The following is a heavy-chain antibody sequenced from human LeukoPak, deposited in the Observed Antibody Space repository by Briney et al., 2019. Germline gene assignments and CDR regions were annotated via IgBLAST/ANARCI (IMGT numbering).Heavy chain of an antibody. CDR1: GFTFSSHW. Sequence: GGSLRLSCAASGFTFSSHWMHWVRQAPGKGLVWVSRIKGDGSSTSYADSVKGRLTISRDNAKNTVYLQMNSLRGEDTAVYYCARGIPNSYGKDYWGQGTLVAVSS. V-gene: IGHV3-74*01. CDR2: IKGDGSST. D-gene: IGHD3-16*01. CDR3: ARGIPNSYGKDY. J-gene: IGHJ4*02.